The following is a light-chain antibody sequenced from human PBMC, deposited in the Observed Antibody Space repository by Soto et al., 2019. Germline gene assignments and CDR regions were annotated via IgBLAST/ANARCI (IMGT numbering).Light chain of an antibody. Sequence: DIQMTQSPSTPSASVGDRGNITCRASQSISTWSAWYQQKPGKAPILLIYDASRLESGVPSRFSGSGSRTEFTLTISSLQPDDFATYYCQQYNTYSRTFGRGTKVDIK. V-gene: IGKV1-5*01. CDR3: QQYNTYSRT. CDR2: DAS. J-gene: IGKJ1*01. CDR1: QSISTW.